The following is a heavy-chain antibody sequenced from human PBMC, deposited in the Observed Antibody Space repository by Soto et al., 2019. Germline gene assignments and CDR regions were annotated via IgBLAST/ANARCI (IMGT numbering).Heavy chain of an antibody. CDR3: ARELRGYSYGSLYYYYYGMDV. J-gene: IGHJ6*02. CDR1: GFTFSSYA. D-gene: IGHD5-18*01. CDR2: ISYDGSNK. V-gene: IGHV3-30-3*01. Sequence: PGGSLRLSCAASGFTFSSYAMHWVRQAPGKGLEWVAVISYDGSNKYYADSVKGRFTISRDNSKNTLYLQMNSLRAEDTAVYYCARELRGYSYGSLYYYYYGMDVWGQGTTVTVSS.